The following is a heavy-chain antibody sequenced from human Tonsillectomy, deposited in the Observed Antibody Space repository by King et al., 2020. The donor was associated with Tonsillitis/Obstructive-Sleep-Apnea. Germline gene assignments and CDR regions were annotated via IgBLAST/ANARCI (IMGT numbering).Heavy chain of an antibody. CDR1: GFTFSSYA. D-gene: IGHD6-19*01. CDR3: AKLESPVPVAGTVDSYFDY. J-gene: IGHJ4*02. CDR2: ISGSGGST. Sequence: VQLVESGGDLVQPGGSLRLSCAASGFTFSSYAMNWVRQAPGKGPEWVSGISGSGGSTYYADSVKGRFTISRDNSKNKVYLQMNSLRAEDTAIYSCAKLESPVPVAGTVDSYFDYWGQGTLVTVSS. V-gene: IGHV3-23*04.